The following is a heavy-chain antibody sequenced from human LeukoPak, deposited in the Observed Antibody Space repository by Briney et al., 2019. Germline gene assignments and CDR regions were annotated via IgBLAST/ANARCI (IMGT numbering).Heavy chain of an antibody. CDR2: IRYDGSNK. CDR1: GFTFSSYG. V-gene: IGHV3-30*02. J-gene: IGHJ6*03. CDR3: AKAGGATYYYYYHMDV. Sequence: GGSLRLSCAASGFTFSSYGMHWVRQAPGKGLEWVAFIRYDGSNKYYADSVKGRFTISRDNSNNTLYLQMNSLRVEDTAVYYCAKAGGATYYYYYHMDVWGKGTTVTVSS. D-gene: IGHD1-26*01.